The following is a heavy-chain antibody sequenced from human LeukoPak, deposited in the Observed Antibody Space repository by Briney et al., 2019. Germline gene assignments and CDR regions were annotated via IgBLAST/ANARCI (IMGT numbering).Heavy chain of an antibody. D-gene: IGHD6-6*01. CDR3: ARDTSSSDYMDV. CDR1: GGSLSSYY. V-gene: IGHV4-59*01. Sequence: SETLSLTCTVSGGSLSSYYWSWIRQPPGKGLEWIGYIYCSGSTNYNPSLKSRVTISVDTSKNQFSLKLSSVTAADTAVYYCARDTSSSDYMDVWGKGTTVTVSS. CDR2: IYCSGST. J-gene: IGHJ6*03.